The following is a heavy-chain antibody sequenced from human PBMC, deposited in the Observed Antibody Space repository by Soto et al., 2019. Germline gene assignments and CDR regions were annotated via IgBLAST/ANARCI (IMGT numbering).Heavy chain of an antibody. V-gene: IGHV4-31*11. Sequence: TLSLTCAVAGRPVSSGGNYWTWIRQLPGKGLEWIGYIYHIGSPSYNPSLKSRLSMSLDTSKNQFSLNLTSVTAADTAIYYCVRDRALDSSGHWFDSRGQGTLVTVS. CDR3: VRDRALDSSGHWFDS. CDR2: IYHIGSP. J-gene: IGHJ5*01. CDR1: GRPVSSGGNY. D-gene: IGHD6-19*01.